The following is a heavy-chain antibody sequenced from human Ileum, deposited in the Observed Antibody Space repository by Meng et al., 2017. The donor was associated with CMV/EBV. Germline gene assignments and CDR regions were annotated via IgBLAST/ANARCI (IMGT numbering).Heavy chain of an antibody. J-gene: IGHJ4*02. CDR1: GDSVASKCVT. Sequence: QVQLQQSGPGLVKPSQATPLTCAISGDSVASKCVTWNWIRQSPSRGLEWLGRTYYRSKWYNDYAVSVKSRITIYPDTSRNHFFLQLSSVSPEDTAVYYCARNIFEDQMLPFDYWGQGTLVTVSS. V-gene: IGHV6-1*01. CDR2: TYYRSKWYN. D-gene: IGHD2-2*01. CDR3: ARNIFEDQMLPFDY.